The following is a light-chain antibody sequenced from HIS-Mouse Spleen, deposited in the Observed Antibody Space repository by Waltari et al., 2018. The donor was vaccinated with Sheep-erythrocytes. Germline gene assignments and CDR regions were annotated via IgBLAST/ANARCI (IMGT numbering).Light chain of an antibody. V-gene: IGLV2-14*03. CDR3: SSYTSSSTLV. Sequence: LTQPASVSGSLGQSITISCTGTSSDVGGYNYVSWYQQHPGKAPKLMIYDVSNRPSGVSNRFSGSKSGNTASLTISGLQAEDEADYYCSSYTSSSTLVFGGGTKLTVL. J-gene: IGLJ2*01. CDR1: SSDVGGYNY. CDR2: DVS.